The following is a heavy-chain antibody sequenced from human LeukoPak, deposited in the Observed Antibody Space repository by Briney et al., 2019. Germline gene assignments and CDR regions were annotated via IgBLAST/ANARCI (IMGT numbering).Heavy chain of an antibody. D-gene: IGHD5-18*01. CDR2: IYYSGGG. J-gene: IGHJ6*04. V-gene: IGHV4-31*03. CDR1: GGSITGGYY. CDR3: TRGTAMDYSYYGMDV. Sequence: SETLSLTCTVSGGSITGGYYWSWVRQYPGKGLEWIGYIYYSGGGYYHPSLRSRIVISVDTSKNQLSLKLTSVTAADTAVYYCTRGTAMDYSYYGMDVWGKGTTVTVSS.